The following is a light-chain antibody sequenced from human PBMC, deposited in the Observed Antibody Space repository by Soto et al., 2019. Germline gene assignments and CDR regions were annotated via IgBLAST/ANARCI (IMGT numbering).Light chain of an antibody. CDR1: SSDVGGYNY. CDR2: DVS. V-gene: IGLV2-14*01. CDR3: SSYTSSSVV. Sequence: QSALTQPASVSGSPGQSITIXCTGTSSDVGGYNYVSWYQQHPGKAPKLMIYDVSNRPSGVSNRFSGSKSGNTASLTISGLQAEDEADYYCSSYTSSSVVFGGGTKLTVL. J-gene: IGLJ2*01.